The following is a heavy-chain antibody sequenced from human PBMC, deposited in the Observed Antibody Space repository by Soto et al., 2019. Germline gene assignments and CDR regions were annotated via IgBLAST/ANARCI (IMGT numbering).Heavy chain of an antibody. D-gene: IGHD3-9*01. CDR1: GFTFSSYA. V-gene: IGHV3-23*01. J-gene: IGHJ6*03. Sequence: GGSLRRSCAASGFTFSSYAMSWVRQAPGKGLEWVSAISGSGGSTYYADSVKGRFTISRDNSKNTLYLQMNGLRAEDTAVYYCAGGDWLLFSYYYYMDVWGKGTTVTV. CDR2: ISGSGGST. CDR3: AGGDWLLFSYYYYMDV.